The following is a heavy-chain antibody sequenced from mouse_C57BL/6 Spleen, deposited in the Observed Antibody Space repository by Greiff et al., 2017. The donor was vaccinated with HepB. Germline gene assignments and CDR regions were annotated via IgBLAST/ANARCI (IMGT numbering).Heavy chain of an antibody. Sequence: QVQLQQPGAELVKPGASVKLSCKASGYTFTSYWMHWVKQRPGQGLEWIGMIHPNSGSTNYNEKFKSKATLTVDKSSSTAYMQLSSLTSEDSAVYYCAREGFYYDYLFAYWGQGTLVTVSA. D-gene: IGHD2-4*01. V-gene: IGHV1-64*01. CDR1: GYTFTSYW. J-gene: IGHJ3*01. CDR2: IHPNSGST. CDR3: AREGFYYDYLFAY.